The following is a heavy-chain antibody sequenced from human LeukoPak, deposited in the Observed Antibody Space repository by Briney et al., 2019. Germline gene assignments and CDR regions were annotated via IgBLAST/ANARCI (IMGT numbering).Heavy chain of an antibody. J-gene: IGHJ4*02. Sequence: GGSLRLSCTASGFTFSSYAMSWVRQAPGKGLEWVSAISGSGGSTYYADSVKGRFTISRDNSKNTLYLQMNSLRAEDTAVYYCAKDPKVTTGVDYWGQGTLVTVSS. CDR1: GFTFSSYA. V-gene: IGHV3-23*01. CDR3: AKDPKVTTGVDY. CDR2: ISGSGGST. D-gene: IGHD4-11*01.